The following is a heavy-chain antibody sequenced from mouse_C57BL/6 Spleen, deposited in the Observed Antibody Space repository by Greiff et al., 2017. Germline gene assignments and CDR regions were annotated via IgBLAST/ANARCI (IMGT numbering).Heavy chain of an antibody. Sequence: QVQLQQSGAELARPAASVKLSCKASGYTFTSYSISWVKQRTGQGLEWIGEIYPRSGNTYYNEKFKGKATLTADKSSSTAYMELRSLTSEDSAVYFCARDYYGSSYWFAYWGQGTLVTVSA. J-gene: IGHJ3*01. CDR2: IYPRSGNT. CDR1: GYTFTSYS. CDR3: ARDYYGSSYWFAY. D-gene: IGHD1-1*01. V-gene: IGHV1-81*01.